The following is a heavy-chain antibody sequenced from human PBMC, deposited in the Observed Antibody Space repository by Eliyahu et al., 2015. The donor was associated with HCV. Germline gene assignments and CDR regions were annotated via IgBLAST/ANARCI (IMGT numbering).Heavy chain of an antibody. D-gene: IGHD3-16*01. CDR3: ARGGDYAMDV. CDR2: IHGGDNNR. V-gene: IGHV1-3*01. CDR1: GYNFAAYA. J-gene: IGHJ6*02. Sequence: QVQLVQSGAEVKRPGASVRISCKTSGYNFAAYAFLWVRQAPGQSLEWMGWIHGGDNNRRSAQTFQDRVSITKDTSATTAYMELSSLRSEDTGVYYCARGGDYAMDVWGPGTTVTVSS.